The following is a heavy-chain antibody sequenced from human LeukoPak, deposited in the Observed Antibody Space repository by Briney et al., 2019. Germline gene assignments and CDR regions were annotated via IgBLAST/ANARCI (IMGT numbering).Heavy chain of an antibody. Sequence: PGGSLRLSCAASGFTFSSYAMSWVRQAPGKGLEWVSAISGSGGSTYYADSVKGRFTISRDNSKNTLYLQMNSLRAEDTAVYYCAKKNVLRYFDWLSPELYYWGQGTLVTVSS. D-gene: IGHD3-9*01. V-gene: IGHV3-23*01. J-gene: IGHJ4*02. CDR2: ISGSGGST. CDR1: GFTFSSYA. CDR3: AKKNVLRYFDWLSPELYY.